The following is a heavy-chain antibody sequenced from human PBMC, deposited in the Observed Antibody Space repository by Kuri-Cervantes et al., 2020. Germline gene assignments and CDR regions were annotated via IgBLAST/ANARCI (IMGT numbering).Heavy chain of an antibody. D-gene: IGHD6-6*01. Sequence: GESLKISCAASGFTFSSYAMHWVRQAPGKGLEWVAVISYDGSNKYYADSVKGRFTISRDNAKNSLYLQMNSLRAEDTALYFCAKDLRSSSLRGGAFDIWGQGTMVTVSS. CDR3: AKDLRSSSLRGGAFDI. CDR2: ISYDGSNK. V-gene: IGHV3-30-3*01. J-gene: IGHJ3*02. CDR1: GFTFSSYA.